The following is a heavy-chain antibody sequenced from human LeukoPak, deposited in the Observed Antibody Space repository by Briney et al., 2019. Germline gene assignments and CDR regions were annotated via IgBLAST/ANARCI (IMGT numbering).Heavy chain of an antibody. CDR2: ISGSDAGT. CDR1: GFTFNNYA. CDR3: ARDGRRRRFGDYMDV. V-gene: IGHV3-23*01. J-gene: IGHJ6*03. Sequence: AGTLRLSCAASGFTFNNYAMSWVRQAPGRGLEWVSAISGSDAGTYYADSVKGRFTISRGNSKNSLYLQRNSLRAEDTAVYYCARDGRRRRFGDYMDVWGKGTTVTISS. D-gene: IGHD3-10*01.